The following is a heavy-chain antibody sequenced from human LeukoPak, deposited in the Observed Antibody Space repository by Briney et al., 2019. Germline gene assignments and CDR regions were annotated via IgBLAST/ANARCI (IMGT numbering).Heavy chain of an antibody. V-gene: IGHV3-7*01. CDR3: ARDSPYYYDSSGDDAFDI. CDR1: GFTFSSYW. CDR2: IKQDGSEK. Sequence: TGGSLRLSCAASGFTFSSYWMSWVRQAPGKGLEWVANIKQDGSEKYYVDSVKGRFTISRDNAKNSLYLQMNSLRAEDTAVYYCARDSPYYYDSSGDDAFDIWGQGTMVTVSS. D-gene: IGHD3-22*01. J-gene: IGHJ3*02.